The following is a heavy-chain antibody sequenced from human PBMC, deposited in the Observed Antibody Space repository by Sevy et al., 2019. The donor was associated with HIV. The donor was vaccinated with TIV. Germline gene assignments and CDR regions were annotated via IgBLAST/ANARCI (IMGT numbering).Heavy chain of an antibody. CDR2: ISTDITKQ. CDR1: GFSFSNYA. V-gene: IGHV3-30*04. Sequence: GGSLRLSCAASGFSFSNYAMHWVRQAPGKGLEWVAVISTDITKQYYADSVRGRFTISRDNFKNTLYLQMDSLSTEDTAMYYWAKDGNIGYTDFDYWGQRTLVTVSS. CDR3: AKDGNIGYTDFDY. D-gene: IGHD5-12*01. J-gene: IGHJ4*02.